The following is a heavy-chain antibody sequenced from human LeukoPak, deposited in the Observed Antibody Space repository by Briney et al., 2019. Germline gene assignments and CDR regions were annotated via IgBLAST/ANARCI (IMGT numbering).Heavy chain of an antibody. D-gene: IGHD3-16*02. CDR2: INPNSGGT. J-gene: IGHJ6*03. CDR1: GYTFTDYY. CDR3: ARVYYDYVWGSYRYPYYYYMDV. Sequence: ASVKVSCKASGYTFTDYYMHWVRQAPGQGLEWMGWINPNSGGTNYAQKFQGRVTMTRNTSISTAYMELSSLRSEDTAVYYCARVYYDYVWGSYRYPYYYYMDVWGKGTTVTISS. V-gene: IGHV1-2*02.